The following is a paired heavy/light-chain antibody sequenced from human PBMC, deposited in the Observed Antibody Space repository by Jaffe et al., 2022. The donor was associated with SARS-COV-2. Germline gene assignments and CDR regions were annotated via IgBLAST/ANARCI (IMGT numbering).Light chain of an antibody. CDR1: QSVSSNF. Sequence: EIVLTQSPGTLSLSPGERATLSCRASQSVSSNFLAWYQQKPGQAPRLLIYGASSRATGIPDRFSGSGSGTDFTLTIGRLEPEDFAVYYCQQYGSSPLYTFGQGTKLEIK. J-gene: IGKJ2*01. CDR3: QQYGSSPLYT. V-gene: IGKV3-20*01. CDR2: GAS.
Heavy chain of an antibody. Sequence: QVQLVQSGAEVKKPGASVKVSCKASGYMFTSYGMYWVRQAPGQGLQWMGMINTSGGSTSYPQKLQGRVTMTRDTSTTTVYMELSSLRSEDTAVYYCARGYNGAFDIWGQGTKVTVSS. J-gene: IGHJ3*02. CDR1: GYMFTSYG. D-gene: IGHD1-1*01. CDR2: INTSGGST. V-gene: IGHV1-46*04. CDR3: ARGYNGAFDI.